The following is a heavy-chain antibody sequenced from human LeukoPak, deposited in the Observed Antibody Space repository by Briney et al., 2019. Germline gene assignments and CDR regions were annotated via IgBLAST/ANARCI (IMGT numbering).Heavy chain of an antibody. CDR2: ISGSGDTT. Sequence: GGSLRLSCAASGFTFSTYAFSWMRQAPGKGLEWVSSISGSGDTTYYADSVKGRFTISRGNSKNTLYLQMNSLRAEDTAVYYCAKGPLTEVAGTTWDYWGQGTLVTVSS. CDR3: AKGPLTEVAGTTWDY. J-gene: IGHJ4*02. V-gene: IGHV3-23*01. CDR1: GFTFSTYA. D-gene: IGHD6-19*01.